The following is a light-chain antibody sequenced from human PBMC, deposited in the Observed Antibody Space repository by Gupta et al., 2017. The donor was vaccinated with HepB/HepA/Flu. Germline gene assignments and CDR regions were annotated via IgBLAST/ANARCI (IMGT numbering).Light chain of an antibody. CDR3: QQYKNWPLT. J-gene: IGKJ4*01. CDR1: QSVSSR. CDR2: DAY. V-gene: IGKV3-15*01. Sequence: EIVLTQSPATLSVSPGDRVTLSCRASQSVSSRLAWYQQKPGQAPRLLIYDAYTRATGIPATFSGGGSGKEFTLTISSLQSENVAVYVCQQYKNWPLTCGGGTKVEIK.